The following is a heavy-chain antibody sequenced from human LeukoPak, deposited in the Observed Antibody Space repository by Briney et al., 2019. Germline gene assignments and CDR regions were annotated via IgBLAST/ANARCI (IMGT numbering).Heavy chain of an antibody. Sequence: SETLSLTCAVYGGSFSGYYWSWIRQPPGKGLEWIGEINHSGSTNYNPSLKSRVTISVDTSKNQFSLKPSSVTAADTAVYYCASGYCGGACQLGGVDMWGQGTMVTVSS. CDR2: INHSGST. CDR3: ASGYCGGACQLGGVDM. V-gene: IGHV4-34*01. CDR1: GGSFSGYY. D-gene: IGHD2-21*02. J-gene: IGHJ3*02.